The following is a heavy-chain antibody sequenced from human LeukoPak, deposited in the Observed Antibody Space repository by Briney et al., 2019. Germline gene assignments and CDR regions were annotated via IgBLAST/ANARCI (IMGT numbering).Heavy chain of an antibody. Sequence: GGSPRLSCAASGFTFSSYAMSWVRQAPGKGLEWVSVISGSGGSTYYADSVKGRFTISRDNSKNTLYLQMNSLRAEDTAVYYCAKDGVPHASGDQTRFWGQGTLVTVSS. CDR3: AKDGVPHASGDQTRF. CDR1: GFTFSSYA. CDR2: ISGSGGST. J-gene: IGHJ4*02. D-gene: IGHD2-2*01. V-gene: IGHV3-23*01.